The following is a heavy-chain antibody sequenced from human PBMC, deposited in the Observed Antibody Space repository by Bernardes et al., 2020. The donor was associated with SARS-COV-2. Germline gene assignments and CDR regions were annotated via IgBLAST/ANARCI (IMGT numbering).Heavy chain of an antibody. D-gene: IGHD1-7*01. J-gene: IGHJ6*02. Sequence: GGSLRLSCAASGFTFSSYAMHWVRQAPGKGLEYVSAISSNGGSTYYANSVKGRFTISRDNSKNTLYLQMGSLRAEDMAVYYCARDSTLRPLELFPYYYYYYGMDVWGQGTTVTVSS. CDR1: GFTFSSYA. CDR3: ARDSTLRPLELFPYYYYYYGMDV. CDR2: ISSNGGST. V-gene: IGHV3-64*01.